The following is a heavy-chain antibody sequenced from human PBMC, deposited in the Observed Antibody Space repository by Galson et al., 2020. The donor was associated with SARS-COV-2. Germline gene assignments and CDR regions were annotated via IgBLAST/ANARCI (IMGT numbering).Heavy chain of an antibody. V-gene: IGHV2-70*17. J-gene: IGHJ2*01. D-gene: IGHD6-19*01. CDR2: IDWADDK. CDR3: ARIRPKVGGTTYWYFGL. CDR1: GFSLSPTGMC. Sequence: DSGPTLVKPTQTLTLTCTFSGFSLSPTGMCVSWIRQPPGKALEWLARIDWADDKFYSTSLKTRLTISKDTSKNQVVLTMTNMDPVDTATYYCARIRPKVGGTTYWYFGLWGRGTLVTVSS.